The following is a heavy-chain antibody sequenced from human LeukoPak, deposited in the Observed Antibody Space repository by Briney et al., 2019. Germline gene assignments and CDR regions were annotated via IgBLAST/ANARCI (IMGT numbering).Heavy chain of an antibody. Sequence: GGSLRLSCAASGFTFSSFWMHWVRQAPGKGLVWVSRINSDGSSTSYADSVKGRFTISRDNAKNSLYLQMNSLRAEDTAVYYCAELGITMIGGVWGKGTTVTISS. CDR3: AELGITMIGGV. V-gene: IGHV3-74*01. CDR2: INSDGSST. CDR1: GFTFSSFW. J-gene: IGHJ6*04. D-gene: IGHD3-10*02.